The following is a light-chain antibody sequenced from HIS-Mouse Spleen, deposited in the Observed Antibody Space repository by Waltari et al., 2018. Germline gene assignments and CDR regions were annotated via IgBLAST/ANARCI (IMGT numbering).Light chain of an antibody. CDR2: SNN. CDR1: SSNIGSNT. J-gene: IGLJ1*01. V-gene: IGLV1-44*01. CDR3: AAWDDSLNGNYV. Sequence: QSVLTQPPSASGTPGQRVTISCSGSSSNIGSNTVNWYQQLPGTAPKLLIYSNNRRASGVPDRFSGSKSGTSASLAISGLQSEDEADYYCAAWDDSLNGNYVFGTGTKVTVL.